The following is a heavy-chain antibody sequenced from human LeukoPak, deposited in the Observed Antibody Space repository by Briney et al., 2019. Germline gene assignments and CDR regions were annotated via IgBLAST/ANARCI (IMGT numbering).Heavy chain of an antibody. J-gene: IGHJ4*02. D-gene: IGHD3-22*01. CDR2: IWYDGSNK. CDR3: ARDSDSSGYYGFDY. Sequence: GGSLRLSCAAPGFTFSSYAMHWVRQAPGKGLEWVAVIWYDGSNKYYADSVKGRFTISRDNSKNTLYLQMNSLRAEDTAVYYCARDSDSSGYYGFDYWGQGTLVTVSS. CDR1: GFTFSSYA. V-gene: IGHV3-33*08.